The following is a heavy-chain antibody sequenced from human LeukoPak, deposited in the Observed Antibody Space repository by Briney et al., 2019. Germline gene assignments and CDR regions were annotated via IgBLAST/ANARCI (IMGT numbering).Heavy chain of an antibody. J-gene: IGHJ4*02. Sequence: GGSLRLSCAASGFTVSTAGFTFNNAWMSWVRQAPGKGLEWVGRIKSKSDGGTTDYGAPVKGRFTFSRDDSKNTVYLQMNSLKTEDTVVYYCTTDLLDYWGQGTLVTVSS. CDR2: IKSKSDGGTT. CDR3: TTDLLDY. V-gene: IGHV3-15*01. CDR1: GFTVSTAGFTFNNAW.